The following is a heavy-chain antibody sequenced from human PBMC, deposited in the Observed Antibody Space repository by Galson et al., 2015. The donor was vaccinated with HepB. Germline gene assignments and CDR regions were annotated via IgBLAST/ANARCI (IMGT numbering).Heavy chain of an antibody. CDR1: GYTFTSYY. Sequence: SVKVSCKASGYTFTSYYMHWVRQAPGQGLEWMGIINPSGGSTSYAQKLQGRVTMTRDTSTSTVYLELSSLRSEDTAVYYCARELGGGKALHYYGMDVWGQGTTVTVSS. J-gene: IGHJ6*02. V-gene: IGHV1-46*04. CDR2: INPSGGST. CDR3: ARELGGGKALHYYGMDV. D-gene: IGHD2-15*01.